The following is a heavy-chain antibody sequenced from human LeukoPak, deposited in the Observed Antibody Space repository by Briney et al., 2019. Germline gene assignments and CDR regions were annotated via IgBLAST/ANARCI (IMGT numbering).Heavy chain of an antibody. D-gene: IGHD2-8*02. J-gene: IGHJ4*02. CDR1: GSSFNDYA. Sequence: PGGSLRLSCVASGSSFNDYAVHWVRQAPGKGLEWVSFIPHDRNDKYYADSVKGRFAISKDNSKNTLFLQMDSLRPEDTAVYYCAKDRYWSFDFWGQGTLVTVSS. CDR3: AKDRYWSFDF. CDR2: IPHDRNDK. V-gene: IGHV3-30*02.